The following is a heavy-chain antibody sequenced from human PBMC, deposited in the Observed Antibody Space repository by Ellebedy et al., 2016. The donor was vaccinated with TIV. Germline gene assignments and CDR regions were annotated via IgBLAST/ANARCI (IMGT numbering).Heavy chain of an antibody. CDR2: IIPIFGTA. CDR1: GGNFSSYA. Sequence: ASVKVSXXASGGNFSSYAISWVRQAPGHGLEWMGGIIPIFGTANYAQKFQGRVTITADESTSTAYMELSSLRSEDTAVYYCARGSDSSSFIRLGLTLRYGMDVWGQGTTVTVSS. V-gene: IGHV1-69*13. D-gene: IGHD6-6*01. J-gene: IGHJ6*02. CDR3: ARGSDSSSFIRLGLTLRYGMDV.